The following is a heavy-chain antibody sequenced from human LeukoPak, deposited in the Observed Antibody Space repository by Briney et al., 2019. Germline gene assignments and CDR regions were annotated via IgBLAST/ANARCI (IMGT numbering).Heavy chain of an antibody. J-gene: IGHJ4*02. CDR1: GFTFSDYY. CDR2: ISSSGSTI. D-gene: IGHD6-13*01. Sequence: GGSLRLSCAASGFTFSDYYMSWIRQAPGKGLEWVSYISSSGSTIYYADSVKGRFTISRDNAKNSLYLQMNSLRAEDTAVYYCAREVAAGAHRFDYWGQGTLATVSS. V-gene: IGHV3-11*01. CDR3: AREVAAGAHRFDY.